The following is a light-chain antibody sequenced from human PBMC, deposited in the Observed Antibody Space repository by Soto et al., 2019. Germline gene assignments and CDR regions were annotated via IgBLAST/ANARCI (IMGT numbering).Light chain of an antibody. CDR2: DVS. CDR1: SSGVGGYNY. J-gene: IGLJ1*01. CDR3: SSYTTSNTRQIV. V-gene: IGLV2-14*03. Sequence: QSVLTQPASVSGSPGQSITISCTGTSSGVGGYNYVSWYQHHPGKAPKLMIYDVSNRPSGVSNRFSGSKSGNTASLTISGLQPEVEADYYCSSYTTSNTRQIVFGTGTKVTVL.